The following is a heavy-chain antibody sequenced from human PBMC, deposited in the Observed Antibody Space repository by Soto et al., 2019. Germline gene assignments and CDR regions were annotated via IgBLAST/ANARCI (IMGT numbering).Heavy chain of an antibody. CDR3: ARAAHYSSPFRWFDP. CDR2: ISSSGSTI. D-gene: IGHD6-13*01. V-gene: IGHV3-11*01. J-gene: IGHJ5*02. CDR1: GFTFSVDY. Sequence: AGSLRLSCAASGFTFSVDYMSWIRQAQGRGLEWVSYISSSGSTIYYADSVKGRFTISRDNAKNSLYLQMNSLRAEDTAVYYCARAAHYSSPFRWFDPWGQGTSVTVSS.